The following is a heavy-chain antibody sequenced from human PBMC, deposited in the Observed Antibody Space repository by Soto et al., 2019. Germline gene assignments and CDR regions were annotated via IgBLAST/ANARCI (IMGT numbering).Heavy chain of an antibody. CDR3: ARDLSGSGG. CDR2: ISYDGSNK. J-gene: IGHJ4*02. Sequence: QVQLVESGGGVVQPGRSLRLSCAASGFAFSSYAMHWVRQAPGKGLEWVAVISYDGSNKYYADSVKGRFTISGDNSKNTLYLQMNSLRAEDTAVYYCARDLSGSGGWGQGTLVTVSS. CDR1: GFAFSSYA. D-gene: IGHD3-10*01. V-gene: IGHV3-30-3*01.